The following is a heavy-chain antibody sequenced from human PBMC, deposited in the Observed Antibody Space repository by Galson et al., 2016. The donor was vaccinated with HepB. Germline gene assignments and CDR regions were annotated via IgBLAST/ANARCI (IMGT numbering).Heavy chain of an antibody. CDR3: ATGGGRRSKYYGMDV. CDR2: SASGDIT. D-gene: IGHD1-26*01. Sequence: SLRLSCAASGLTFRSYAFSWLRQAPGKGLEWVSVSASGDITYYAHSVKGRFTIFRDNAKNTLYLQMNSLSAEDTAVYYCATGGGRRSKYYGMDVWGHGTMVTVSS. V-gene: IGHV3-23*01. J-gene: IGHJ6*02. CDR1: GLTFRSYA.